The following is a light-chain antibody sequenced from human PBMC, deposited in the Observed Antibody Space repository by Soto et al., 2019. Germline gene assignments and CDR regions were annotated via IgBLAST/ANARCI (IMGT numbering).Light chain of an antibody. V-gene: IGKV1-39*01. Sequence: DIQMTQSPSSLSMSVGDRVTITCRASQNIGTSLNWYQMKLGRAPKLLIYSASTLQSGAPSRFSGGGSGTDFTLTINSLQPEDFATYSCQQSYNAPYTFGQGTKVDI. J-gene: IGKJ2*01. CDR3: QQSYNAPYT. CDR1: QNIGTS. CDR2: SAS.